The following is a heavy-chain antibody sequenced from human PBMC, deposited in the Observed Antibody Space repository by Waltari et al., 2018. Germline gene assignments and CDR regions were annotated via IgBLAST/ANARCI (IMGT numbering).Heavy chain of an antibody. D-gene: IGHD4-17*01. V-gene: IGHV3-30-3*01. Sequence: QVQLVESGGGVVQPGRSLRLSCAASGFTFSSYAMHWVRQAPGKGLEWVAVISYDGSNKYYADSVKGRFTISRDNSKNTLYLQMNSLRAEDTAVYYCASGDYDFDYWGQGTLVTVSS. CDR2: ISYDGSNK. CDR3: ASGDYDFDY. J-gene: IGHJ4*02. CDR1: GFTFSSYA.